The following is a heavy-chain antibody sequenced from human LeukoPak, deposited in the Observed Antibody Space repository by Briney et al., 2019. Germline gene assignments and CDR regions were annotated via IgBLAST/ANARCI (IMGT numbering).Heavy chain of an antibody. CDR3: ARRLRTGGFDI. CDR1: GYSFTTYW. J-gene: IGHJ3*02. D-gene: IGHD1-1*01. Sequence: GESLKISCMGSGYSFTTYWIDWVRQVPGKGLEWMGLIQPADSQTRYNPSFQGQVTLSDDKSINTAYLQWSSLRPSDTAMYYCARRLRTGGFDIWGQGREVTVSS. V-gene: IGHV5-51*01. CDR2: IQPADSQT.